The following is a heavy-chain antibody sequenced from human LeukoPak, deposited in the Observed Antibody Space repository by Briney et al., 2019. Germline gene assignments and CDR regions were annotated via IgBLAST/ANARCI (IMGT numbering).Heavy chain of an antibody. D-gene: IGHD3-22*01. V-gene: IGHV4-34*01. CDR1: GAALSEYY. Sequence: SETLSLTCAVYGAALSEYYWSWIRQSPGKGLEWIGEVAHKGPTVYSPTLNRKYNPSFKSRVTMSVDPSRNQFSLKLTSVTVADTATYYCVRQGTNSGYYLLDYWGQGHLVIVSS. J-gene: IGHJ4*02. CDR2: VAHKGPTVYSPTLNR. CDR3: VRQGTNSGYYLLDY.